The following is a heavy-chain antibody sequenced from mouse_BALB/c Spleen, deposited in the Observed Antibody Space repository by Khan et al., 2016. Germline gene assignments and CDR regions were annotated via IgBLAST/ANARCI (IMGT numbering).Heavy chain of an antibody. CDR2: IWSGGST. V-gene: IGHV2-4-1*01. CDR3: ARNAFYFDY. J-gene: IGHJ2*01. Sequence: QVQLQQSGPGLVQPSQSLSITCTVSGFSLISYGIHWVRQSPGKGLEWLGVIWSGGSTDYNAAFISRLSINKDNSKSQVFFRMHSLAADDTAIYYCARNAFYFDYWGQGTTLTVSS. CDR1: GFSLISYG.